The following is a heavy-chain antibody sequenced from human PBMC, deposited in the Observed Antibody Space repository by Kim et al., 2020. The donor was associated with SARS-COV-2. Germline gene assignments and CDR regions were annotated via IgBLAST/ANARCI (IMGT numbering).Heavy chain of an antibody. V-gene: IGHV3-23*01. Sequence: AASVKGRFTISRDNSKNTLYLQMNSLRAEDTAVYYCAKDGGQLLWDAFDIWGQGTMVTVSS. CDR3: AKDGGQLLWDAFDI. J-gene: IGHJ3*02. D-gene: IGHD2-2*01.